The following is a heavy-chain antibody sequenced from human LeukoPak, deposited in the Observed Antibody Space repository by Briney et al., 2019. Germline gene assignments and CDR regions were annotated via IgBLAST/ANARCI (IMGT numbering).Heavy chain of an antibody. CDR1: AFTFSSYG. D-gene: IGHD5-18*01. CDR3: AKDRRIHVYYFDY. J-gene: IGHJ4*02. V-gene: IGHV3-30*02. Sequence: PGGSLRLSWSASAFTFSSYGMHWVHQAPGKGLEWVAFIRYDGSNKYYADSVKGRFTISRDNSKNTLYLQMNSLRAEDTAVYYCAKDRRIHVYYFDYWGQGTLVTVSS. CDR2: IRYDGSNK.